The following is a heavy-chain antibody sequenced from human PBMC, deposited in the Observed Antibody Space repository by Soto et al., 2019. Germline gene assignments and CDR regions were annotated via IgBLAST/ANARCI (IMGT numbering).Heavy chain of an antibody. V-gene: IGHV1-69*12. J-gene: IGHJ6*02. CDR2: IIPIFGTA. D-gene: IGHD2-2*01. CDR3: ARFGEYLPIVLVPAAANYYGMDV. CDR1: GGTFSSYA. Sequence: QVQLVQSGAEVKKPGSSVKVSCKASGGTFSSYAISWVRQAPGQGPEWMGGIIPIFGTANYAQKFQGRVTITADESTSTAYMELSSLRSEDTAVYYCARFGEYLPIVLVPAAANYYGMDVWGQGTTVTVSS.